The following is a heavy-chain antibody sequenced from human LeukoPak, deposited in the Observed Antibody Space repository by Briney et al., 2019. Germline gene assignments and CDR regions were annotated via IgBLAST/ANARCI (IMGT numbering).Heavy chain of an antibody. CDR2: KSYDGSHR. Sequence: PGRSLRLSCAASGITFRSYGMHWVRQAPGKGLEYVAVKSYDGSHRYYADSVKGRFSLSRDNSKTTLYLQMNSLRADDTAVYYCAKGARGDTVTSIVGLNWFDPWGRGTLVTVSS. CDR3: AKGARGDTVTSIVGLNWFDP. V-gene: IGHV3-30*18. J-gene: IGHJ5*02. D-gene: IGHD4-17*01. CDR1: GITFRSYG.